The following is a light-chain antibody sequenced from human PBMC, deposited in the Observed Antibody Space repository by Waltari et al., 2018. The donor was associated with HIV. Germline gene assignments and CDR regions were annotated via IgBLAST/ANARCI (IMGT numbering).Light chain of an antibody. CDR1: RSVLSTSDSKNY. CDR3: QQYYSAPLN. J-gene: IGKJ4*01. V-gene: IGKV4-1*01. CDR2: WAS. Sequence: DIVMTQSPDSLTVSLGARTTLNCRSSRSVLSTSDSKNYLAWYQKKPGQPPKLLLSWASTRESGVPDRFIGSGSGTDFTLTISSLQAEDVAVYYCQQYYSAPLNFGGGTKVEIK.